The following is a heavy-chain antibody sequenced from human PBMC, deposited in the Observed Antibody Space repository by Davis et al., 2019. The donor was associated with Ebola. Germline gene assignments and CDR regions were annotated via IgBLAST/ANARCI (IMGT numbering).Heavy chain of an antibody. CDR1: GGSISSYY. J-gene: IGHJ4*02. CDR2: IYTSGST. D-gene: IGHD6-6*01. V-gene: IGHV4-4*07. CDR3: AREAEYSSSSVDY. Sequence: PGGSLRLSCTVSGGSISSYYWSWIRQPAGKGLEWIGRIYTSGSTNYNPSLKSRVTMSVDTSKNQFSLKLSSVTAADTAVYYCAREAEYSSSSVDYWGQGTLVTVSS.